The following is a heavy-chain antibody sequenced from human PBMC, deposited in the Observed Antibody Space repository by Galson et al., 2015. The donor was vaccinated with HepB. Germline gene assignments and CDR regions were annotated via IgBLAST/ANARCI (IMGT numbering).Heavy chain of an antibody. J-gene: IGHJ1*01. CDR2: ISSSSSTI. Sequence: SLRLSCAASGFTFSSQSMNWARQAPGKGLEWISYISSSSSTIYYADSVKGRFFVSRDNARMSVFLQMNSLRGEDTAVYYCARGGPWFGERTEYFQNWGRGTLVTVSS. CDR3: ARGGPWFGERTEYFQN. D-gene: IGHD3-10*01. V-gene: IGHV3-48*04. CDR1: GFTFSSQS.